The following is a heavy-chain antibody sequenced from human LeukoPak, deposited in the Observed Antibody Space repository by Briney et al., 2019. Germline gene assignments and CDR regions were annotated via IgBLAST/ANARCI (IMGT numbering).Heavy chain of an antibody. CDR1: GGSIGSGGYS. D-gene: IGHD6-19*01. J-gene: IGHJ4*02. Sequence: SETLSLTCAVSGGSIGSGGYSWSWIQQPPGKGLEWIGYIYHSGSTYYNPSLKSRVAISVDRSKNQFSLKLSSVTAADTAVYYCARHSVGGSGWYLTRYYFDYWGQGTLVTVSS. CDR2: IYHSGST. CDR3: ARHSVGGSGWYLTRYYFDY. V-gene: IGHV4-30-2*01.